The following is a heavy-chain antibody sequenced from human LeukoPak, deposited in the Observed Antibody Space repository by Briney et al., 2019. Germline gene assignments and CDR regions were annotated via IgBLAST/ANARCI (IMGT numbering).Heavy chain of an antibody. CDR3: ARGPRAVAGIKFSGAFDI. V-gene: IGHV3-74*01. CDR2: IKSDGRTT. J-gene: IGHJ3*02. D-gene: IGHD6-19*01. CDR1: GFTFSNYW. Sequence: AGGSLRLSCAASGFTFSNYWMHWVRQAPGKGLVWVSRIKSDGRTTSYADSVKGRFTISRDNAKNTLYLQLSSLRAEDTAVYYCARGPRAVAGIKFSGAFDIWGQGTMVTVSS.